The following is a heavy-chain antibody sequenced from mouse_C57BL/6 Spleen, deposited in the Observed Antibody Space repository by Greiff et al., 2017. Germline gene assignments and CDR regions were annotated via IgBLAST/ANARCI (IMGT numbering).Heavy chain of an antibody. D-gene: IGHD2-4*01. CDR2: ISYDGSN. V-gene: IGHV3-6*01. CDR1: GYSITSGYY. J-gene: IGHJ2*01. Sequence: DVQLQESGPGLVKPSQSLSLTCSVTGYSITSGYYWNWIRQFPGNKLEWMGYISYDGSNNYNPSLKNRISITRDTSKNQFFLKLNSVTTEDTATYYCARDDYDNYFDYWGQGTTLTVSS. CDR3: ARDDYDNYFDY.